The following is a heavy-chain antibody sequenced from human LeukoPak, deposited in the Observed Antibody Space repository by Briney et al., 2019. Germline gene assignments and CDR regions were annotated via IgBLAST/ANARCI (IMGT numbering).Heavy chain of an antibody. CDR1: GYTFRNYG. J-gene: IGHJ4*02. V-gene: IGHV1-18*01. Sequence: ASVKVSCKASGYTFRNYGITWVRQAPGQGLEWMGWIGTYNGNTDYAQKFQGRVIMTADTSTTTAHMELRSLRSDDTAVYYCARGRLKRVPFTKVAGAFDYWGQGTRVTVSS. CDR3: ARGRLKRVPFTKVAGAFDY. CDR2: IGTYNGNT. D-gene: IGHD6-19*01.